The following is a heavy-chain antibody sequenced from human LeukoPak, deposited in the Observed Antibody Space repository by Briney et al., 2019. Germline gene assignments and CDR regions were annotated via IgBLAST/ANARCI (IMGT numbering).Heavy chain of an antibody. CDR3: ASGGLVVAYYYMDV. CDR2: IIPIFGTA. V-gene: IGHV1-69*06. J-gene: IGHJ6*03. CDR1: GYTFTSYG. D-gene: IGHD3-22*01. Sequence: GASVKVSCKASGYTFTSYGISWVRQAPGQGLEWMGGIIPIFGTANYAQKFQGRVTITADKSTSTAYMELSSLRSEDTAVYYCASGGLVVAYYYMDVWGKGTTVTASS.